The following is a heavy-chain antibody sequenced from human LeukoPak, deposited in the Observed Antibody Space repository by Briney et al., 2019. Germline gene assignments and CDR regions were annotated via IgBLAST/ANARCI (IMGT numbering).Heavy chain of an antibody. Sequence: GGSLRLSCAASGFTFSTYSMNWVRQAPGKGLEWVSYISSSSSTIYYADSVKGRFTISRDNSKNTLYLQMNSLRAEDTAVYYCARDYYGGNPRAFDIWGQGTMVTVSS. CDR3: ARDYYGGNPRAFDI. V-gene: IGHV3-48*01. J-gene: IGHJ3*02. CDR1: GFTFSTYS. D-gene: IGHD4-23*01. CDR2: ISSSSSTI.